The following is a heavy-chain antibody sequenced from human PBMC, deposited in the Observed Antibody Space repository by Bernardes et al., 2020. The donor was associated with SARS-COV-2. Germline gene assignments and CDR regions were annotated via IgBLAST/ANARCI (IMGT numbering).Heavy chain of an antibody. CDR1: GFTFSNAW. Sequence: GGSLRLSCAASGFTFSNAWMSWVRQAPGKGLEWVGRIKSKTDGGTTDYAAPVKGRFTISRDDSKNTLYLQMNSQRAEDTAVYYCAKREYYDFWSGPIDYWGQGTLVTVSS. J-gene: IGHJ4*02. CDR3: AKREYYDFWSGPIDY. D-gene: IGHD3-3*01. CDR2: IKSKTDGGTT. V-gene: IGHV3-15*01.